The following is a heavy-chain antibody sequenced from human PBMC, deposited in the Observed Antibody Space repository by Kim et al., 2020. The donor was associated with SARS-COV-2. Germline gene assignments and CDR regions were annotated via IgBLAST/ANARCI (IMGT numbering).Heavy chain of an antibody. V-gene: IGHV1-3*01. CDR2: INPGNGDT. D-gene: IGHD6-19*01. J-gene: IGHJ4*02. Sequence: ASVKVSCKTSGYTFANYAVHWVRQAPGQGLEWMGWINPGNGDTRFSQRLQGRVTITSDTSASTTYMELTSLRSEDSAVFYCARTPVAGKSPYDYWGQGTL. CDR1: GYTFANYA. CDR3: ARTPVAGKSPYDY.